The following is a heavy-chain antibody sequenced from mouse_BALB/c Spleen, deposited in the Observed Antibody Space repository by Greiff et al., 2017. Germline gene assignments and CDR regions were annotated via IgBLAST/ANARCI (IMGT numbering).Heavy chain of an antibody. D-gene: IGHD4-1*01. CDR3: TRSRTGTDYLDY. CDR1: GYTFTSYW. J-gene: IGHJ2*01. Sequence: QVQLQQPGAELVRPGASVKLSCKASGYTFTSYWINWVKQRPGQGLEWIGNIYPSDSYTNYNQKFKDKATLTVDKSSSTAYMQLSSPTSEDSAVYYCTRSRTGTDYLDYWGQGTTLTVSS. CDR2: IYPSDSYT. V-gene: IGHV1-69*02.